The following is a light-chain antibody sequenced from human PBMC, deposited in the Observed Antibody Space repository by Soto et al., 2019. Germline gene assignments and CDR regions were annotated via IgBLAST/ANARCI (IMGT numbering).Light chain of an antibody. CDR2: ENN. J-gene: IGLJ2*01. V-gene: IGLV1-51*02. Sequence: QSVLTQPPSVSAAPGQTVTISCSGSSSNIGNNYVSWYQQLPGTAPKLLIYENNKRPSGIPDRFSGSKSGTSATLGITGLQTGDEADYYCGTWDSSLSAVVFGGWTQLTVL. CDR3: GTWDSSLSAVV. CDR1: SSNIGNNY.